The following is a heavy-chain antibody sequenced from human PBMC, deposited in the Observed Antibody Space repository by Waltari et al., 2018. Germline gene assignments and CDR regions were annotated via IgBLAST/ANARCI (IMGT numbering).Heavy chain of an antibody. CDR1: GFTFSSYE. V-gene: IGHV3-48*03. CDR2: ISSSGSTI. CDR3: ARGQMSSSDY. Sequence: EVQLVESGGGLVQPGGSLRLSCAASGFTFSSYEMNWVRQAPGKGLELVSYISSSGSTIYYADSVKGRFTISRDNAKNSLYLQMNSLRAEDTAVYYCARGQMSSSDYWGQGTLVTVSS. J-gene: IGHJ4*02. D-gene: IGHD6-6*01.